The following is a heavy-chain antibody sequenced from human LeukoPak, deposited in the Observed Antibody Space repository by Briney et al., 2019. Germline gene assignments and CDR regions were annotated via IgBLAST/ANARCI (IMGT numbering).Heavy chain of an antibody. D-gene: IGHD3-22*01. CDR1: GGTFSSYT. J-gene: IGHJ6*02. CDR2: IIPIFGTA. CDR3: ARDTYYYDSSGQGYYYYGMDV. V-gene: IGHV1-69*13. Sequence: SVKVSCKASGGTFSSYTISWVRQAPGEGLEWMGGIIPIFGTANYAQKFQGRVTITADESTSTAYVELSSLRSEDTAVYYCARDTYYYDSSGQGYYYYGMDVWGQGTTVTVSS.